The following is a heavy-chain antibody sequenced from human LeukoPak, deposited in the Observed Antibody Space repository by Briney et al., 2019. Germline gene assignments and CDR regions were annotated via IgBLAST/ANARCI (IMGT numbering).Heavy chain of an antibody. CDR2: IYTSGST. V-gene: IGHV4-4*07. Sequence: PSETLSLTCTVSGSSISSYYWSWIRQPAGKGLEWIGRIYTSGSTNYNPSLKSRVTISVDKSKNQFSLKLSSVTAADTAVYYCARDSSGYPPYNWFDPWGQGTLVTVSS. CDR1: GSSISSYY. CDR3: ARDSSGYPPYNWFDP. D-gene: IGHD3-22*01. J-gene: IGHJ5*02.